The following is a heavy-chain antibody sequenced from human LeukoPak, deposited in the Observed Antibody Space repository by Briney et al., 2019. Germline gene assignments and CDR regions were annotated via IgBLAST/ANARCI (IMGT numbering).Heavy chain of an antibody. CDR2: IIPILGIA. V-gene: IGHV1-69*04. CDR1: GGTFSSYA. CDR3: ARVNVWELQKDY. Sequence: WASVKVSCKASGGTFSSYAISWVRQAPGQGLEWMGRIIPILGIANYAQKFQGRVTITADKSTSTAYMELSSLRSEDTAVYYCARVNVWELQKDYWGQGTLVTVSS. J-gene: IGHJ4*02. D-gene: IGHD1-26*01.